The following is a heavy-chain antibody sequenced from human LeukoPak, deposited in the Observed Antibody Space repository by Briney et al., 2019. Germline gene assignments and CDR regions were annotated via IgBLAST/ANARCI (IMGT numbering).Heavy chain of an antibody. Sequence: GGSLRLSCAASGITFSTFAMTWVRQAPGRGLECDSVISGAGDRTYYAETVRGRFTISRDNSKNTLYLQMNSLRAEDTAVYYCAKGHSTYGTGFDYWGQGTLVTVSS. CDR2: ISGAGDRT. V-gene: IGHV3-23*01. D-gene: IGHD2-2*01. J-gene: IGHJ4*02. CDR3: AKGHSTYGTGFDY. CDR1: GITFSTFA.